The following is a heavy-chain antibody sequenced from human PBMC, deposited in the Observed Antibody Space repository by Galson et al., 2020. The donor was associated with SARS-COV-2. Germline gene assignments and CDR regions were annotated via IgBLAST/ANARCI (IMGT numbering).Heavy chain of an antibody. Sequence: SGPTLVKPTQTLTLTCTFSGFSLSTSGVGVGWIRQPPGKALEWLALIYWDDDKRYSPSLKSRLTITKDTSKNQVVLTMTNMDPVDTATYYCAHSEYSVYDFGGQNYYYYYYMDVWGKGTTVTVSS. CDR2: IYWDDDK. V-gene: IGHV2-5*02. CDR1: GFSLSTSGVG. D-gene: IGHD5-12*01. J-gene: IGHJ6*03. CDR3: AHSEYSVYDFGGQNYYYYYYMDV.